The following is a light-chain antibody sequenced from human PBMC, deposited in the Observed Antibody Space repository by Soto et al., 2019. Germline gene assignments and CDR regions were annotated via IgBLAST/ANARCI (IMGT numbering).Light chain of an antibody. CDR3: QQYYSSPFT. J-gene: IGKJ4*01. CDR1: QSVLSSSNNKNY. CDR2: WAS. Sequence: DIVMTQSPDSLAVSLGERATINCKSSQSVLSSSNNKNYLTWYQQKPGQPPKLLIYWASTRESGVPDRFSGSGSGTDFTLTISRLQAEDVAAYYCQQYYSSPFTFGGGTKVAI. V-gene: IGKV4-1*01.